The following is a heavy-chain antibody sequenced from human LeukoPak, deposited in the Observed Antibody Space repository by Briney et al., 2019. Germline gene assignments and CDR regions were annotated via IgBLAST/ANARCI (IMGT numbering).Heavy chain of an antibody. CDR1: GYSLTNSW. CDR2: IYPGDSDT. D-gene: IGHD3-10*01. V-gene: IGHV5-51*01. Sequence: GESLKISCKGSGYSLTNSWIGWVRQTPGKGLEWMGIIYPGDSDTRYSPSFQGQVTISADKSISTAYLQWSSLKASDTAIYYRASQGSRATGSCYYYYMDVWGKGTTVTVSS. J-gene: IGHJ6*03. CDR3: ASQGSRATGSCYYYYMDV.